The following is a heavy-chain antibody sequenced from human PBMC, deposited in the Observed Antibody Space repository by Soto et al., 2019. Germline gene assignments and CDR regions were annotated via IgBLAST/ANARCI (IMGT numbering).Heavy chain of an antibody. J-gene: IGHJ4*02. V-gene: IGHV4-30-2*01. CDR3: ARTPKPPIAATGIPPFDY. CDR2: IYHSGST. D-gene: IGHD6-13*01. CDR1: GGSISSGGYS. Sequence: SETLSLTWAVSGGSISSGGYSWSWIRQPPGKGLEWIGYIYHSGSTYYNPSLKSRVTISVDRSKNQFSLKLSSVTAADTAMYYCARTPKPPIAATGIPPFDYWGQGTLVTVS.